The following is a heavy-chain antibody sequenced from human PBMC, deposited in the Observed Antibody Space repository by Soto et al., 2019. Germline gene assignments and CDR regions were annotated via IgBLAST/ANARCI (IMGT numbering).Heavy chain of an antibody. V-gene: IGHV4-30-4*01. D-gene: IGHD5-18*01. CDR1: GGSISSGDDY. CDR3: ARAGMDTYEVYIVS. J-gene: IGHJ4*02. CDR2: IYYSGGT. Sequence: SETLSLTCTVSGGSISSGDDYWSWIRQPPGKGLECIGYIYYSGGTYYNPSLKSRVTISVETSKNQFSLKLSSVTAADTAVYYCARAGMDTYEVYIVSWGEGLLLTV.